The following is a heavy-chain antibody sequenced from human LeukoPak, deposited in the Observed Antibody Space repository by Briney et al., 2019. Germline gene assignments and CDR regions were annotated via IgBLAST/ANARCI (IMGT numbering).Heavy chain of an antibody. D-gene: IGHD6-13*01. CDR2: IIPIFGTA. CDR3: ARGGQQLAYYYMDV. J-gene: IGHJ6*03. Sequence: SVTVSCKASGGTFSSYAISWVRQAPGQGLEWMGGIIPIFGTANYAQKFQGRVTITTDESTSTAYMELSSLRSEDTAVYYCARGGQQLAYYYMDVWGKGTTVTVSS. V-gene: IGHV1-69*05. CDR1: GGTFSSYA.